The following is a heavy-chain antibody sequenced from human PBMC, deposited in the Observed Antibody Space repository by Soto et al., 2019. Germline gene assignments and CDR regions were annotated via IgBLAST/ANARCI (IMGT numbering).Heavy chain of an antibody. V-gene: IGHV3-23*01. CDR3: AKGDTMVRGPSRR. CDR1: GFTFSGYA. J-gene: IGHJ1*01. D-gene: IGHD3-10*01. Sequence: EVQLLESGGDLVQPGGSLRLSCAVSGFTFSGYAMTGVRQAPGKGLEWVSVISGSGGNTYYAESVKGRFTISRDNSRNTLYLQMNNLRAEDTAVYYCAKGDTMVRGPSRRWGQGTLVTVSS. CDR2: ISGSGGNT.